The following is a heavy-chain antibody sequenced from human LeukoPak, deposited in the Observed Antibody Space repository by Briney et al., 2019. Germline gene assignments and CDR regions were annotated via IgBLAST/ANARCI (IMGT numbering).Heavy chain of an antibody. V-gene: IGHV3-15*01. Sequence: PGGSLRLSCVASGFTFSSYAMSWVRQAPGKGLEWVGRIKSKTDGGTTDYAAPVQGRFTISRDDSKNTLYLQMNSLKTGDTAVYYCITDFALIVDSGKFDYWGQGTLVTVSS. J-gene: IGHJ4*02. D-gene: IGHD3-10*01. CDR3: ITDFALIVDSGKFDY. CDR2: IKSKTDGGTT. CDR1: GFTFSSYA.